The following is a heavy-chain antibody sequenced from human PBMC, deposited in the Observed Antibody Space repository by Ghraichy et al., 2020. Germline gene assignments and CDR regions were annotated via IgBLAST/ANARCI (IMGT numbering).Heavy chain of an antibody. CDR1: GFTFSSYG. D-gene: IGHD2-15*01. V-gene: IGHV3-33*01. Sequence: LSLTCAASGFTFSSYGMHWVRQAPGKGLEWVAVIWYDGSNKYYADSVKGRFTISRDNSKNTLYLQMNSLRAEDTAVYYCARGGVVAATYYFDYWGQGTLVTVSS. CDR2: IWYDGSNK. CDR3: ARGGVVAATYYFDY. J-gene: IGHJ4*02.